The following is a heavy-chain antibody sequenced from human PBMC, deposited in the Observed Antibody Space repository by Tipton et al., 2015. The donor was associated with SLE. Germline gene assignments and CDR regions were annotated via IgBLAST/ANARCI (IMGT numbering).Heavy chain of an antibody. CDR2: IYYSGST. CDR1: GGSISTYY. J-gene: IGHJ4*02. CDR3: ARSGGTSNFDPPGY. V-gene: IGHV4-59*01. D-gene: IGHD4-11*01. Sequence: TLSLTCTVSGGSISTYYWNWIRQPPGKGLEWLGYIYYSGSTYYKPSLKSRVTLSVDTSKNQFSLKLTSVTAADTAVYYCARSGGTSNFDPPGYWGQGTLVTVSS.